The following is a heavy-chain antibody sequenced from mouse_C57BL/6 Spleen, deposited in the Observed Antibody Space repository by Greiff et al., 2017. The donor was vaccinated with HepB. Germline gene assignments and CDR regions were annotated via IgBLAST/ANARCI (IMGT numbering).Heavy chain of an antibody. D-gene: IGHD1-1*01. CDR3: ARHYGSSLYYAMDY. J-gene: IGHJ4*01. CDR1: GYSFTGYY. Sequence: EVQLQQSGPELVKPGASVKISCKASGYSFTGYYMNWVKQSPEKSLEWIGEINPSTGGTTYNQKFKAKATLTVDKSSSTAYMQLKSLTSEDSAVYYCARHYGSSLYYAMDYWGQGTSVTVSS. CDR2: INPSTGGT. V-gene: IGHV1-42*01.